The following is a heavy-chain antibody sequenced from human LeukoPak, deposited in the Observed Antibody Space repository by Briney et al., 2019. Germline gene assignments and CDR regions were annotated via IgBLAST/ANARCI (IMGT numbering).Heavy chain of an antibody. CDR2: ISGSGDST. CDR3: ATLGIVGATNAFDI. CDR1: GFTLRSYV. Sequence: GGSLRLSCVASGFTLRSYVMNWVRQTPGKGLEWVSSISGSGDSTFYADSVKGRFTISRDNAKNSLYLQMNSLRAEDTALYYCATLGIVGATNAFDIWGQGTMVTVSS. J-gene: IGHJ3*02. D-gene: IGHD1-26*01. V-gene: IGHV3-23*01.